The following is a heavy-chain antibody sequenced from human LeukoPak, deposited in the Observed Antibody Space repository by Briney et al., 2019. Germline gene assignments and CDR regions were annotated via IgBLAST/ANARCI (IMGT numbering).Heavy chain of an antibody. V-gene: IGHV4-39*01. CDR3: ARTRPSGLRFFLGYYYTDV. Sequence: SETLSLTCTVSGGSISSSSYYWGWIRQPPGKGLEWIGSIYYSGSTYYNPSLKSRVTISVDTSKNQFSLKLSSVTAADTAVYYCARTRPSGLRFFLGYYYTDVWGKGTTVTVSS. CDR2: IYYSGST. J-gene: IGHJ6*03. CDR1: GGSISSSSYY. D-gene: IGHD3-3*01.